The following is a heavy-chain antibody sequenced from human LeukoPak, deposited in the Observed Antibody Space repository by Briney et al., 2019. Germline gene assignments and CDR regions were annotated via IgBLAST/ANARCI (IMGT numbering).Heavy chain of an antibody. CDR1: GGSISSYY. CDR3: AREGSMMVVQYYFDY. D-gene: IGHD3-22*01. J-gene: IGHJ4*02. Sequence: SETLSLTCTVSGGSISSYYWSWIRQPAGKGLEWVGRIYSSGSTKYNPSLKSRVTISVDKSKNQVSPKLSSVTAADTAVYYCAREGSMMVVQYYFDYWGQGTLVTVSS. V-gene: IGHV4-4*07. CDR2: IYSSGST.